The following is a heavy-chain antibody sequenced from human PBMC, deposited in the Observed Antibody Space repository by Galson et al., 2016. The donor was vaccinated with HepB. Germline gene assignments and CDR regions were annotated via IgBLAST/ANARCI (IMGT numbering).Heavy chain of an antibody. CDR3: ARSVNEAFDI. J-gene: IGHJ3*02. V-gene: IGHV4-39*01. CDR2: IYYTGTT. CDR1: GDSISNSPNYY. D-gene: IGHD1-1*01. Sequence: ETLSLTCTVSGDSISNSPNYYWGWIRQTPGKGLQWIASIYYTGTTYDYPSLKSRLTVSVDTSKNQFSLKLSSVTAADTAVYYCARSVNEAFDIWGQGTMVTVSS.